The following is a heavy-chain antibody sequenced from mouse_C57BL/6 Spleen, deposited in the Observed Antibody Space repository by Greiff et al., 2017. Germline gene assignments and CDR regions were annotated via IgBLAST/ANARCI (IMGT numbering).Heavy chain of an antibody. J-gene: IGHJ2*01. CDR2: MYPGSGNT. D-gene: IGHD2-4*01. V-gene: IGHV1-76*01. Sequence: VQLQQSGAELVRPGASVKLSCEASGYTFTDYYINWVKQRPGQGLEWIARMYPGSGNTYYNEKFKGKDTLTAEKSSSTAYMQLSSLTSEDSAVYFCARRTDYDFLFDYWCQGTTLTVSS. CDR3: ARRTDYDFLFDY. CDR1: GYTFTDYY.